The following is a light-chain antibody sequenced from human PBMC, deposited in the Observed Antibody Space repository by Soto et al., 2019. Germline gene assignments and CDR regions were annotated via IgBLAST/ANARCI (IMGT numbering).Light chain of an antibody. Sequence: QSALTQPASVSGSPGQSITISCTRTSSDVGDYNYVSWYQHHPGKAPKLIIYEVSNRPSGVSHRFSGSKSGNTASLTISGLRAEDEADYYCSSYTSSVTLVFGTGTKLTVL. CDR3: SSYTSSVTLV. CDR2: EVS. CDR1: SSDVGDYNY. J-gene: IGLJ1*01. V-gene: IGLV2-14*01.